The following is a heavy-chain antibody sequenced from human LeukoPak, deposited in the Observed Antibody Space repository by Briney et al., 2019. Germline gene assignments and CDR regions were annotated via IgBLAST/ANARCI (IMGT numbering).Heavy chain of an antibody. Sequence: GGSLRLSCAASGFTFSAYHINWDRQAPGKGLEWISYISTTGTTIHYADSVKGRFAISRDNAKSSLYLQMNSLRDEDTAVYYCARVWQDYSGVDYWGQGTLVTVFS. V-gene: IGHV3-48*02. D-gene: IGHD2-21*01. J-gene: IGHJ4*02. CDR2: ISTTGTTI. CDR1: GFTFSAYH. CDR3: ARVWQDYSGVDY.